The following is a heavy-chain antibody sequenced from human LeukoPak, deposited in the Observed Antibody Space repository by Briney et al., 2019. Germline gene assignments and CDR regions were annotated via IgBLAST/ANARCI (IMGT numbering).Heavy chain of an antibody. Sequence: EASVKVSCKASGYTFTGYYMHWVRQAPGQGLEWMGWINPDIGVTKYAHKFQDRVTMTRDTSISTAYMELSRLRSDDTAVYYCARQDHGDFLPPAGYWGQGTLVTVSS. CDR3: ARQDHGDFLPPAGY. V-gene: IGHV1-2*07. J-gene: IGHJ4*02. CDR2: INPDIGVT. D-gene: IGHD4-17*01. CDR1: GYTFTGYY.